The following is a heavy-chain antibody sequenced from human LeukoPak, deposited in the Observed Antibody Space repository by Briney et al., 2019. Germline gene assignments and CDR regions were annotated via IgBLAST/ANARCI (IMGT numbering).Heavy chain of an antibody. J-gene: IGHJ6*02. D-gene: IGHD3-3*01. V-gene: IGHV4-59*01. CDR2: IYYTGTT. CDR3: VREQRSYDFSSAFYIAHGMDV. Sequence: PSETLSLTCTVSGVSIGSFYWSWIRQPPGKGLEWIGYIYYTGTTHYNPSLKSRVTISVDTSKNQLSLKLSSATAADTAVYYCVREQRSYDFSSAFYIAHGMDVWGQGTPVTVSS. CDR1: GVSIGSFY.